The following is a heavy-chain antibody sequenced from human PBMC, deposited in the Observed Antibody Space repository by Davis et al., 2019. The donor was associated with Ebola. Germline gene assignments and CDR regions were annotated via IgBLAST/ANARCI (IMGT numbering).Heavy chain of an antibody. D-gene: IGHD2-15*01. CDR2: ISGSGGST. J-gene: IGHJ4*02. CDR3: AKADCSGGSCYSVDY. Sequence: GFLRPSCAASGFTFSCYAMSWVRQAPGKGLEWVSAISGSGGSTYYADSVKGRFTISRDNSKNTLYLQMNSLRAEDTAVYYCAKADCSGGSCYSVDYWGQGTLVTVSS. CDR1: GFTFSCYA. V-gene: IGHV3-23*01.